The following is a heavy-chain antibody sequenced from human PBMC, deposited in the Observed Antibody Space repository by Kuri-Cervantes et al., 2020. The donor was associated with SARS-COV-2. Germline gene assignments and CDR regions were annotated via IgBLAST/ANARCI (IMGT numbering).Heavy chain of an antibody. CDR3: AKGRGNYYGSGSYDY. CDR2: ISGSGGST. Sequence: GGSLRLSCAASGFTFSSYAMSWVRQAPGKGLEWVSAISGSGGSTYYADSVKGRFTISRDNSKNTLYLQMNSLRAEDTAVYYCAKGRGNYYGSGSYDYWGQGTLVTVSS. V-gene: IGHV3-23*01. D-gene: IGHD3-10*01. J-gene: IGHJ4*02. CDR1: GFTFSSYA.